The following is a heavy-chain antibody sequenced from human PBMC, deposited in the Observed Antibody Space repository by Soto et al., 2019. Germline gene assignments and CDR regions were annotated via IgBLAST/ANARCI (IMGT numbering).Heavy chain of an antibody. CDR3: AIGKYSYESIGYDGNFEI. D-gene: IGHD3-22*01. CDR2: IIPIFATA. J-gene: IGHJ3*02. Sequence: GASVKVSCKASGGTFSSYAFNWVRQAPGQGLEWMGGIIPIFATASNAQKFQGRVTITADESTSTAYMELSRLRSADTAVYYCAIGKYSYESIGYDGNFEIWGQGTRVTVSS. V-gene: IGHV1-69*13. CDR1: GGTFSSYA.